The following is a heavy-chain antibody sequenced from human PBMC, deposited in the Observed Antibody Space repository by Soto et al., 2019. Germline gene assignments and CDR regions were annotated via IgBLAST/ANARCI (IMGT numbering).Heavy chain of an antibody. J-gene: IGHJ6*02. D-gene: IGHD2-15*01. CDR3: VRGYPFNYSGFDG. Sequence: ASVKVSCPASGYTFSDFDINWLRQASGQGPEWMGWMNAKSGDTFFPQRFRGKFNMTWDTSLSTAYMEVGSLTSHDTAIYYWVRGYPFNYSGFDGWGEGNTVTVSS. CDR2: MNAKSGDT. V-gene: IGHV1-8*01. CDR1: GYTFSDFD.